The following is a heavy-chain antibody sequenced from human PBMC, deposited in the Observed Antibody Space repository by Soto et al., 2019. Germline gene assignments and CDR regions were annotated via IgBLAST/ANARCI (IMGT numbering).Heavy chain of an antibody. J-gene: IGHJ5*02. CDR3: ARQGDIVLMVYAITGGNWFDP. CDR1: GGSISSSSYY. Sequence: ASETLSLTCTVSGGSISSSSYYWGWIRQPPGKELEWIGSIYYSGSTYYNPSLKSRVTISVDTSKNQFSLKLSSVTAADTAVYYCARQGDIVLMVYAITGGNWFDPWGQGTLVTVSS. V-gene: IGHV4-39*01. CDR2: IYYSGST. D-gene: IGHD2-8*01.